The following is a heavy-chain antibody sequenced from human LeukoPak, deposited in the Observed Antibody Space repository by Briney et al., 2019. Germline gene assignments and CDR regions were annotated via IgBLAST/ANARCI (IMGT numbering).Heavy chain of an antibody. V-gene: IGHV1-46*01. CDR3: ARDPNNIAVAGLIDY. CDR1: GYSFTSHY. Sequence: ASVKVSCKASGYSFTSHYMHWVRQAPGQGLEWMGLINPRGTSTIYAEKFQGRIIMTRDTSISTAYMELSRLRSDDTAVYYCARDPNNIAVAGLIDYWGQGTLVTVSS. J-gene: IGHJ4*02. D-gene: IGHD6-19*01. CDR2: INPRGTST.